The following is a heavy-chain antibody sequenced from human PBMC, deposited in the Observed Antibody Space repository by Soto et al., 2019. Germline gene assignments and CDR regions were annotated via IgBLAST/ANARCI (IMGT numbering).Heavy chain of an antibody. V-gene: IGHV3-30*18. Sequence: GGSLRLSCAASGFTFSSYGMHWVRQAPGKGLEWVAVISYDGSNKYYADSVKGRFTISRDNSKNTRYLQMNSLGAEDTAVYYCAKDGYGSGYSPGRYYYYGMDVWGQGTTVTVSS. CDR3: AKDGYGSGYSPGRYYYYGMDV. J-gene: IGHJ6*02. D-gene: IGHD3-10*01. CDR1: GFTFSSYG. CDR2: ISYDGSNK.